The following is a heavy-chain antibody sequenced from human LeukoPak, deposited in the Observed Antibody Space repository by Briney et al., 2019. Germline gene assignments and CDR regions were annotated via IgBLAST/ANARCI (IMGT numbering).Heavy chain of an antibody. CDR3: AQNSGYDPVSVGV. J-gene: IGHJ4*02. Sequence: GASVKVSCKASGYTFTSYGISWVRQAPGQGLEGMGWISAYNGNKNYTQKLQGRVTMTTDPSTSTAYMELRSLRSDDTAVYYCAQNSGYDPVSVGVWGQGTLVTVSS. CDR1: GYTFTSYG. V-gene: IGHV1-18*01. D-gene: IGHD5-12*01. CDR2: ISAYNGNK.